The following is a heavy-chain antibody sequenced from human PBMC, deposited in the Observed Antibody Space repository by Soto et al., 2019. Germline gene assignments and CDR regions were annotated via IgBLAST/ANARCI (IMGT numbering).Heavy chain of an antibody. CDR3: ARDNGYYDF. Sequence: ASVKFSCKTSGYTFSSYSINWVRQAPGQGLEWMAWISTNSGNTHYAERVQGRVTVTLDKSARTAFMEMWGLTSDDTAVYFCARDNGYYDFWGQGTLVTVSS. J-gene: IGHJ4*02. D-gene: IGHD2-8*01. V-gene: IGHV1-18*01. CDR1: GYTFSSYS. CDR2: ISTNSGNT.